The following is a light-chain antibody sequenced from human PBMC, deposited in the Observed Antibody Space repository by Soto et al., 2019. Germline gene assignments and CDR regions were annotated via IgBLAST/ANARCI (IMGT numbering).Light chain of an antibody. V-gene: IGKV3-11*01. Sequence: IVLTQSPATLSWSPGERATLSCRPSQSVSSYLAWYQQKPGQAPRLLIYDASNRATGIPARFSGSGSGTDFTLTISSLEPEDFAVYYCQQRSNWPPWTFGQGSKVDIK. CDR1: QSVSSY. J-gene: IGKJ1*01. CDR2: DAS. CDR3: QQRSNWPPWT.